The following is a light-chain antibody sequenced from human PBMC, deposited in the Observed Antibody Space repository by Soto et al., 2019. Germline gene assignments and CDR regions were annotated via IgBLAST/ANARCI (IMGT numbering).Light chain of an antibody. Sequence: EIVITQSPGTVSVFPGETVTLSCRASQSVSGYLDWFHQKPGQAPRLVLLRIFTRAIGVPARFSGSGSETEFTLTISGXQSEDSGVYYCLQHYSWPWTFGQGTKVDIK. J-gene: IGKJ1*01. CDR1: QSVSGY. V-gene: IGKV3-15*01. CDR3: LQHYSWPWT. CDR2: RIF.